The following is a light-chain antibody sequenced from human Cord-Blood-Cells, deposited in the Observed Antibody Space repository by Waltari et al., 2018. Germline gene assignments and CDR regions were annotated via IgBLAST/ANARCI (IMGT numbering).Light chain of an antibody. CDR1: QSVSSSY. V-gene: IGKV3-20*01. J-gene: IGKJ1*01. CDR2: GAS. CDR3: QQYGSSPPAWT. Sequence: EIVLRQSPGTLSLSPGERATLSCRASQSVSSSYLAWYQQKPGQAPRLLIYGASSRATGIPDRFSGSGSGTDFTLTISRLEPEDFAVYYCQQYGSSPPAWTFGQGTKVEIK.